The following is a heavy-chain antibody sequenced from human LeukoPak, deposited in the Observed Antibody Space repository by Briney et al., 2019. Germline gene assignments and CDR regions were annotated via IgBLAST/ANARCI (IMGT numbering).Heavy chain of an antibody. CDR3: AKDGDTVSGTYYFDMDV. J-gene: IGHJ6*03. Sequence: PGGSLRLSCTVSGFTVSSNSMSWVRQAPGKGLEWVSFIYSDNTHYSDSVKGRFTISRDNSRNTLYLQMNSLRAEDTALYYCAKDGDTVSGTYYFDMDVWGKGTTVTISS. V-gene: IGHV3-66*03. CDR2: IYSDNT. CDR1: GFTVSSNS. D-gene: IGHD1-26*01.